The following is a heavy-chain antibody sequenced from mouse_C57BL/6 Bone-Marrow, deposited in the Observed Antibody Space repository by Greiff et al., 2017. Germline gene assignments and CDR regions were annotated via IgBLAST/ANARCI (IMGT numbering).Heavy chain of an antibody. J-gene: IGHJ3*01. V-gene: IGHV1-39*01. CDR2: INPNYGTT. CDR3: ASSFYYDSLLDY. Sequence: VQLQQPGPELVKPGASVKISCKASGYSFTDYNMNWVKQSHGQSLEWIGVINPNYGTTSYNQKFKGKATLTVDQSSSTAYMPLSSLTSEDSAVYYCASSFYYDSLLDYWGQGTLVTVSA. CDR1: GYSFTDYN. D-gene: IGHD1-1*01.